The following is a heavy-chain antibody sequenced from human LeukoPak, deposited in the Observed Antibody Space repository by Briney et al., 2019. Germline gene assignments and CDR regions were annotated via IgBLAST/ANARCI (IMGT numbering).Heavy chain of an antibody. CDR1: PASISGYY. Sequence: NPSETLSLTCTVSPASISGYYWSWIRQPPGKGPEWIGYIYSSGSTKYNPSLKSRVTISVDTSNNQFSLKLSSVTAADTALCYCARARVGYCNSSSCYAIPFDYWGQGTLVTVSS. D-gene: IGHD2-2*01. J-gene: IGHJ4*02. CDR2: IYSSGST. CDR3: ARARVGYCNSSSCYAIPFDY. V-gene: IGHV4-59*01.